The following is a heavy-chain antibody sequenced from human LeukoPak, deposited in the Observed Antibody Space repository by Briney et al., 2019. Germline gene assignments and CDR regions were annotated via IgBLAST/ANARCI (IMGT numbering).Heavy chain of an antibody. CDR3: ARVDYYGSGSYYTPRDY. D-gene: IGHD3-10*01. CDR1: GFTVSSKY. V-gene: IGHV3-53*01. J-gene: IGHJ4*02. CDR2: IYSGGNT. Sequence: GGSLRLSCAASGFTVSSKYMSWVRQAPGRGLEWVSVIYSGGNTYYADYVKGRFTSSRDDSKNTLYLQMNSLRAEDTAVYYCARVDYYGSGSYYTPRDYWGQGTLVTVSS.